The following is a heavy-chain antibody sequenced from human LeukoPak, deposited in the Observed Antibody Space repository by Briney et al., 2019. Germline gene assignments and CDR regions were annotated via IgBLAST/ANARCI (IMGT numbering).Heavy chain of an antibody. J-gene: IGHJ4*02. Sequence: GASVKISCKASRYPFTSYAMHWTRQAPGQTLELMGWIHVGNGNTEYSQKFQGRVTITRDTPATTTYMELSSLRTEDTAVYYCARVDGSGPNAPNDCWGQGSLVTVSS. V-gene: IGHV1-3*01. CDR2: IHVGNGNT. CDR3: ARVDGSGPNAPNDC. CDR1: RYPFTSYA. D-gene: IGHD3-10*01.